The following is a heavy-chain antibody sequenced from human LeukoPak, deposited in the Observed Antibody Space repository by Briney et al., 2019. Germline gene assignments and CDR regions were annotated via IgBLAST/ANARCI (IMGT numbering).Heavy chain of an antibody. Sequence: PGRSLRLSCAASGFTFSSYGMHWVRQAPGKGLEWVAVISFDGSSKDYAESVKGRLTISRDNSKNTLYLQMNSLRVEDTAVYYCAKAADQYYYYYFYYMDVWGKGTTVTVSS. D-gene: IGHD2-2*01. CDR1: GFTFSSYG. J-gene: IGHJ6*03. V-gene: IGHV3-30*18. CDR2: ISFDGSSK. CDR3: AKAADQYYYYYFYYMDV.